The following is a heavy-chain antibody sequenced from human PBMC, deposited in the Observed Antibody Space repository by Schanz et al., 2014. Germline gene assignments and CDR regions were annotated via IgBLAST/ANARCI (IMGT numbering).Heavy chain of an antibody. CDR3: ARDYERASYSPRHDAFDV. Sequence: QVYLVESGGDLVKPGGSLRLSCAASGFTFSDYYMAWIRQAPGKGLEWVSHISGSSIHKNYADSVKGRFTISRDNAKISLYLQMTSLRAEDPAIYFCARDYERASYSPRHDAFDVWGQGTVVTVSS. CDR2: ISGSSIHK. J-gene: IGHJ3*01. V-gene: IGHV3-11*06. D-gene: IGHD3-16*01. CDR1: GFTFSDYY.